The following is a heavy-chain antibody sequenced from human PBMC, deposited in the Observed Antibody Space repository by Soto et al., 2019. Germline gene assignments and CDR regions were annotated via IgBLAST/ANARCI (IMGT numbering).Heavy chain of an antibody. CDR3: ARLTTVIGTDDY. Sequence: SETLSLTCTVSGGSVSSGSYYWSWIRQPPGKGLEWIGYIYYSGSTNYNPSLKSRVTISVDTSKNQFSLKLSSVTAADTAVYYCARLTTVIGTDDYWGQGTLVTVSS. CDR1: GGSVSSGSYY. CDR2: IYYSGST. V-gene: IGHV4-61*01. J-gene: IGHJ4*02. D-gene: IGHD4-17*01.